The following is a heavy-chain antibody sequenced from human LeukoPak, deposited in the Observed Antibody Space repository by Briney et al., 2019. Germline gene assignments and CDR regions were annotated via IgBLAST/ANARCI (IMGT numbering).Heavy chain of an antibody. CDR3: AALRTTSGYDFCY. V-gene: IGHV4-59*05. Sequence: SETLSLTCTVSGGSISSYYWSWIRQPAGKGLEWIGSIYYSGSTYYNPSLKSRVTISVDTSKNQFSLKLSSVTAADTAVYYCAALRTTSGYDFCYWGQGTLVTVSS. CDR1: GGSISSYY. D-gene: IGHD5-12*01. CDR2: IYYSGST. J-gene: IGHJ4*02.